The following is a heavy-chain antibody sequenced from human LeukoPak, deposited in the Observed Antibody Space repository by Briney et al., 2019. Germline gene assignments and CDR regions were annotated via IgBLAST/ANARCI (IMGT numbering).Heavy chain of an antibody. Sequence: QPGGSLRLSCAASGFTLSSYGMHWVRQAPGEGLEWVAFIRHDETRIFYGDSVKGRFTISRDNSKNMVYLQLKSLSAEDTALYYCGKSVIPNSYQGTYYMDVWGKGTTVTVFS. CDR1: GFTLSSYG. V-gene: IGHV3-30*02. J-gene: IGHJ6*03. CDR3: GKSVIPNSYQGTYYMDV. D-gene: IGHD3-16*02. CDR2: IRHDETRI.